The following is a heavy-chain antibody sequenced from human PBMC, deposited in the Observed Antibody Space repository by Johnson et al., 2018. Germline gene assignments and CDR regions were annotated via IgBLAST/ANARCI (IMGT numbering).Heavy chain of an antibody. CDR3: ARAGGWGAHHGEYVQD. D-gene: IGHD1-26*01. J-gene: IGHJ1*01. CDR1: GFPFSSYG. V-gene: IGHV3-33*01. Sequence: QVQLVQSGGGVVQPGRSMTLSCAASGFPFSSYGMHWVRQAPGKGLEWVAVIWYDGSNKYYADSIEGRFTISRANSKNTLYWQMNSLRDEDTAVYYCARAGGWGAHHGEYVQDWGQGTLVTVSS. CDR2: IWYDGSNK.